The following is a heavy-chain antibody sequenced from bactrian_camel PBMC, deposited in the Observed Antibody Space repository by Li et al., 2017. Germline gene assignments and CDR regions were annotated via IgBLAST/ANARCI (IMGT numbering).Heavy chain of an antibody. D-gene: IGHD4*01. CDR2: ISTDGRAT. CDR3: ATCSPTETQYSDSDH. CDR1: GFTFSTYY. Sequence: QLVESGGGLVQPGGSLTLSCAASGFTFSTYYITWVRQAPGKGLEWVASISTDGRATWYGDSVKGRFAISKDNAENTVCLQMNSLKSEDTALYYCATCSPTETQYSDSDHWGHGTQVTVS. J-gene: IGHJ4*01. V-gene: IGHV3S6*01.